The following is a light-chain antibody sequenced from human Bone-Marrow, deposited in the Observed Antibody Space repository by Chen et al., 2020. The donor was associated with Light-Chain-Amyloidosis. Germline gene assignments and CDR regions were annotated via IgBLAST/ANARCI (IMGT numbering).Light chain of an antibody. Sequence: QLVVTQSPSASASLGASVKLTCTLSSGHSNYAVAWHQQQPEKGPRYLMKLNSDGSHNKGDGIPDRFSGSSSGAERYRTISSLRSEDEADYFCQTWGTGIQVFGGGTKLTVL. V-gene: IGLV4-69*01. CDR3: QTWGTGIQV. CDR1: SGHSNYA. CDR2: LNSDGSH. J-gene: IGLJ3*02.